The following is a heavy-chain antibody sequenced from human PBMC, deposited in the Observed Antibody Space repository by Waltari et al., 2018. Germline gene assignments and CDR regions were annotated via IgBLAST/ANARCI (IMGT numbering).Heavy chain of an antibody. CDR3: ARDRITMVQGVRFGWFDP. J-gene: IGHJ5*02. D-gene: IGHD3-10*01. CDR2: INAGNGNK. CDR1: GYTFTSYA. V-gene: IGHV1-3*01. Sequence: QVQLVQSGAEVKKPGASVKVSCKASGYTFTSYAMHWVRPAPGQRLEWMGWINAGNGNKKYSQKFQGRVTITRDTSASTAYMELSSLRSEDTAVYYCARDRITMVQGVRFGWFDPWGQGTLVTVSS.